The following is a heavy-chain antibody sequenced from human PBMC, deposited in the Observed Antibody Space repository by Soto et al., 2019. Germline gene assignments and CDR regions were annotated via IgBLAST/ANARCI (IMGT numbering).Heavy chain of an antibody. CDR3: ARDPLDDYGDPLYYMDV. Sequence: GGSLRLSCAASGFTFSSYGMHWVRQAPGKGLEWVAVIWYDGSNKYYADSVKGRFTISRDNSKNTLYLQMNSLRAEDTAVYYCARDPLDDYGDPLYYMDVWGKGTTVTVSS. V-gene: IGHV3-33*01. CDR1: GFTFSSYG. J-gene: IGHJ6*03. CDR2: IWYDGSNK. D-gene: IGHD4-17*01.